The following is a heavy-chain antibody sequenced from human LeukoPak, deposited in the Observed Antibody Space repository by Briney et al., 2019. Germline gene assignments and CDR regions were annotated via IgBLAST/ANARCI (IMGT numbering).Heavy chain of an antibody. D-gene: IGHD1-26*01. CDR1: GGTFSSYA. Sequence: GASVKVSCKASGGTFSSYAISWVRQAPGQGLEWMGGIIPIFGTANYAQKFQGRVTITADKSTSTAYMELSSLRSEDTAVYYCATESYSGSYLYAFDYWGQGTLVTVSS. CDR3: ATESYSGSYLYAFDY. CDR2: IIPIFGTA. J-gene: IGHJ4*02. V-gene: IGHV1-69*06.